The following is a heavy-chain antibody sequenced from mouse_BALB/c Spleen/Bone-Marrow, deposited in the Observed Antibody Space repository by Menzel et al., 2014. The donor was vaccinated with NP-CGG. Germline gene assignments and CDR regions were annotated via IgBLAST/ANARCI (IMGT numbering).Heavy chain of an antibody. Sequence: VQRVESGAELAKPGASVKMSCKASGYTSTSYWMHWVKQRPGQVLEWIGYINPSTGYTEYNLKFKDKATLTADKSSSTAYIQLSSLTSEDSAVYYCASPYGYEDYSAMDYWGQGTSVTVSS. CDR2: INPSTGYT. D-gene: IGHD1-2*01. CDR1: GYTSTSYW. V-gene: IGHV1-7*01. J-gene: IGHJ4*01. CDR3: ASPYGYEDYSAMDY.